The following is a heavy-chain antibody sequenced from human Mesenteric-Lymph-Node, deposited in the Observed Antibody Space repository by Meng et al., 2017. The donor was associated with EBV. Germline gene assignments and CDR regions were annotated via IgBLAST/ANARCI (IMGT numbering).Heavy chain of an antibody. CDR1: GASITTRTYH. Sequence: QLQLQGSGPGLVKPSATLSLTCTVSGASITTRTYHWAWFRQPPGRGLECIGSIYYSGTTNYNPSLKGRVTISVDTSKNQFSLKLNSVTAADTAVYYCATYGDYLSWFDPWGQGILVTVSS. CDR3: ATYGDYLSWFDP. D-gene: IGHD4-17*01. CDR2: IYYSGTT. J-gene: IGHJ5*02. V-gene: IGHV4-39*07.